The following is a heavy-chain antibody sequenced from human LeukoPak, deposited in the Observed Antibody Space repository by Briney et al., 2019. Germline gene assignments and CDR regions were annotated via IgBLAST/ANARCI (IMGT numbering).Heavy chain of an antibody. CDR1: GLTFSSSW. CDR3: ALPGEGYYDILTGYYGMDV. D-gene: IGHD3-9*01. V-gene: IGHV3-7*03. J-gene: IGHJ6*02. Sequence: GGSLRLSCAVSGLTFSSSWMDWVRQAPGKGLEWVASINPDGNKKYSADSVKGRFTISRDNAENSLYLQMNSLRAEDTAVYYCALPGEGYYDILTGYYGMDVWGQGTTVTVSS. CDR2: INPDGNKK.